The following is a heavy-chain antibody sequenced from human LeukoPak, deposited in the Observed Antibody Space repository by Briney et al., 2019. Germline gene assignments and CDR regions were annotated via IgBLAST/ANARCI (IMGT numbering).Heavy chain of an antibody. D-gene: IGHD3-3*01. CDR2: IYTSGST. J-gene: IGHJ6*03. CDR1: GGSISTYY. CDR3: ARAYYDFWSGYYYYYYMDV. V-gene: IGHV4-4*07. Sequence: SETLSLTCTVSGGSISTYYWSWIRQPAGKGLEWIGRIYTSGSTNYNPSLKSRVTMSVDTSKNHFSLRLNSVTAADTAVYYCARAYYDFWSGYYYYYYMDVWGKGTTVTVSS.